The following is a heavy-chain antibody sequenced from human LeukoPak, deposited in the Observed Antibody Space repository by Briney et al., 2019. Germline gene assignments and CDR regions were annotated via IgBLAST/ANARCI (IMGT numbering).Heavy chain of an antibody. CDR1: GFTFSDAW. CDR3: TTWSSQFDY. Sequence: GGSLRLSCAASGFTFSDAWMTWVRQAPGKGLKCVGFIQSKTDGGTTDSAAPVKGRFTVSRDDSKNTLYLQMNSLKIEDTAVYYCTTWSSQFDYWGQGTLVTVSS. D-gene: IGHD6-6*01. CDR2: IQSKTDGGTT. V-gene: IGHV3-15*01. J-gene: IGHJ4*02.